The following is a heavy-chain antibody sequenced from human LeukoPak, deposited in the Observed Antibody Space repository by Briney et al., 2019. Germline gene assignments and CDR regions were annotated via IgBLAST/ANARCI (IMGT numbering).Heavy chain of an antibody. CDR1: GVSISSYSYY. V-gene: IGHV4-39*07. Sequence: PSETLSLTCTVSGVSISSYSYYWGWIRQPPGTGLERIGSIYYSGSTYYNPSLKSRVTISVDTSKNHFSLKLSSVTAADTALYYCARDQLSSPGFDPWGRGTLVTVSS. CDR3: ARDQLSSPGFDP. D-gene: IGHD6-6*01. CDR2: IYYSGST. J-gene: IGHJ5*02.